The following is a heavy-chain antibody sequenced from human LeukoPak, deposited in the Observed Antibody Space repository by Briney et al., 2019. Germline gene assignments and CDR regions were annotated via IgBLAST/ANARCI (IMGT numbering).Heavy chain of an antibody. J-gene: IGHJ4*02. CDR3: ARGKNDFWSGYEPYDY. Sequence: ASVKVSSKASGYTLTSYDINWVRQATGQGLEWMGWMNPNSGNTGYAQKFQGRVTKTRNTTISTAYMELSSLRSEDTAVYYCARGKNDFWSGYEPYDYWGQGTLVTVSS. D-gene: IGHD3-3*01. CDR2: MNPNSGNT. CDR1: GYTLTSYD. V-gene: IGHV1-8*01.